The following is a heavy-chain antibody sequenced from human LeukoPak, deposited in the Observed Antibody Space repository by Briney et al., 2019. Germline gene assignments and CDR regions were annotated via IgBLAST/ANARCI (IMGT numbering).Heavy chain of an antibody. J-gene: IGHJ4*02. D-gene: IGHD6-6*01. V-gene: IGHV3-30*02. CDR2: IRYDGSNK. CDR1: GFTFRSYG. Sequence: GGSLRLSCPASGFTFRSYGMHWVRQAPGKGLEWVAFIRYDGSNKYYADSVKGRFTISRDNSKNTLYLQTNSLRAEDTAVYYCAKDHSSSCDFDYWGQGTLVTVSS. CDR3: AKDHSSSCDFDY.